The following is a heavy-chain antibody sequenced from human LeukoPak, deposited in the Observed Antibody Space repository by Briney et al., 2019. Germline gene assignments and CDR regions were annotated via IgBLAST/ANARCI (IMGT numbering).Heavy chain of an antibody. Sequence: PSETLSLTCTVSGGSISSSSYYWGWIRQPPGKGLEWNGSIYYSGSTYYNPSLKSRVTISVDTSKNQFSLKLSSVTAADTAVYYCATSPSLGYCSGGSCYFDYWGQGTLVTVSS. V-gene: IGHV4-39*01. J-gene: IGHJ4*02. CDR1: GGSISSSSYY. CDR3: ATSPSLGYCSGGSCYFDY. CDR2: IYYSGST. D-gene: IGHD2-15*01.